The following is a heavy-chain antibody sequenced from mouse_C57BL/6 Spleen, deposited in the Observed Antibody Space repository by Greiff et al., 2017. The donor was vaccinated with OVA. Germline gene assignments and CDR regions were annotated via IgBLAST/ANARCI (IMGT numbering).Heavy chain of an antibody. V-gene: IGHV1-54*01. J-gene: IGHJ1*03. D-gene: IGHD1-1*01. CDR1: GYAFTNYL. CDR2: INPGSGGT. CDR3: ARGGRSFFDV. Sequence: VQLVESGAELVRPGTSVKVSCKASGYAFTNYLIEWVKQRPGQGLEWIGVINPGSGGTNYNEKFKGKATLTADKSSSTAYMQLSSLTSEDSAVYFCARGGRSFFDVWGTGTTVTVSS.